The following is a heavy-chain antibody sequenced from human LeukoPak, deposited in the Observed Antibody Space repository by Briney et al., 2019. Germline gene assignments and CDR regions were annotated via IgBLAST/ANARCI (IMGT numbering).Heavy chain of an antibody. V-gene: IGHV3-11*01. CDR3: ARGVGYYDSSGYRNWFDP. D-gene: IGHD3-22*01. Sequence: GGSLRLSCAASGFTFSDYYMSRIRQAPGKGLEWVSYISSSGSTIYYADSVKGRFTISRDNAKNSLYLQMNSLRAEDTAVYYCARGVGYYDSSGYRNWFDPWGQGTLVTVSS. CDR1: GFTFSDYY. J-gene: IGHJ5*02. CDR2: ISSSGSTI.